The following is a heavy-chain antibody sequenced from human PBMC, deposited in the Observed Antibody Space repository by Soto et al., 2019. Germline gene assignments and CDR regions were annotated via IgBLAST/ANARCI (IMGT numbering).Heavy chain of an antibody. CDR1: GFTFSSYA. J-gene: IGHJ4*02. V-gene: IGHV3-23*01. CDR2: ISGSGGST. D-gene: IGHD3-22*01. Sequence: EVQLLESGGGLVQPGGSLRLSCAASGFTFSSYAMSWVHQAPGKGLEWVSAISGSGGSTYYADSVKGRFTISRDNSKNTLYLQMNSLRAEDTAVYYCAKPYYYDSSGYSFDYWGQGTLVTVSS. CDR3: AKPYYYDSSGYSFDY.